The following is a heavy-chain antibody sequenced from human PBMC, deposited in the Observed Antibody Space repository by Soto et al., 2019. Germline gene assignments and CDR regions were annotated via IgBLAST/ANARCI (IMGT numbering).Heavy chain of an antibody. V-gene: IGHV3-11*01. Sequence: GGSLRLSCAASGFTFSDYQMSWIRQAPGKGLEWVSYISSSGSIISYADSVRGRFTISRDNAKNSLYLQVNSLRAEDTAVYYCARDLGYYDSSGYFDYWGQGTLVTVS. J-gene: IGHJ4*02. CDR1: GFTFSDYQ. CDR2: ISSSGSII. D-gene: IGHD3-22*01. CDR3: ARDLGYYDSSGYFDY.